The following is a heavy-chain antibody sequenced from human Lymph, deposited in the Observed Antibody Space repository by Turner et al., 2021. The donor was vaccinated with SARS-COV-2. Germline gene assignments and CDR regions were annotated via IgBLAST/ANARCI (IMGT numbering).Heavy chain of an antibody. D-gene: IGHD2-15*01. CDR1: GGSIISSNW. CDR3: ATKYCSGGRCSYFDY. Sequence: QVQLQESGPGLVKPSGTLSLTCAVSGGSIISSNWWSWVRQPPGKGLEWIGEIYHSGSTNYHPSRKSRVTISVDKSKNQFSLKLSSVTAADTAVYYCATKYCSGGRCSYFDYWGQGTLVTVSS. J-gene: IGHJ4*02. CDR2: IYHSGST. V-gene: IGHV4-4*02.